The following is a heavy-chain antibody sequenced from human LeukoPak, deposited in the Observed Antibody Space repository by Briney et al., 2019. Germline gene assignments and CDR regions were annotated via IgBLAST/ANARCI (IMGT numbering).Heavy chain of an antibody. V-gene: IGHV1-8*01. CDR3: ARVTTVVTQDY. CDR1: GYTFTAYD. CDR2: MNPNSGNT. J-gene: IGHJ4*02. D-gene: IGHD4-23*01. Sequence: ASVKVSCKASGYTFTAYDINWVRQATGQGLEWMGWMNPNSGNTGYAQKFQGRVTMTRNTSISTAYMELSSLRSDDTAVYYCARVTTVVTQDYWGQGTLVTVSS.